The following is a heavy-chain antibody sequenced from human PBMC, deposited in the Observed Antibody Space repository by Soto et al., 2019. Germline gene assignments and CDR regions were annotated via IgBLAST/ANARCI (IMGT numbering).Heavy chain of an antibody. V-gene: IGHV3-30*18. D-gene: IGHD3-10*01. CDR3: AKDRGSGSYAANYYYYGMDV. CDR2: ISYDGSNK. J-gene: IGHJ6*02. Sequence: GGSLRLSCAASGFTFSSYGMHWVRQAPGKGLEWVAVISYDGSNKYYADSVKGRFTISRDNAKTSLYLQMNSLRVEDTALYYCAKDRGSGSYAANYYYYGMDVWGQGTTVTVSS. CDR1: GFTFSSYG.